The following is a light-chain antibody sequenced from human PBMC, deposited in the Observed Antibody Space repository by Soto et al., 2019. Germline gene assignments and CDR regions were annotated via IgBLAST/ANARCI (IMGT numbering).Light chain of an antibody. J-gene: IGKJ4*01. V-gene: IGKV3-20*01. CDR3: QQYGRSPLT. CDR1: QIVNGHA. CDR2: GAF. Sequence: VLTQSPDTLSLSPGERAPLSCRASQIVNGHALAWYQQKPGQAPRLLISGAFSRATGIPDNFSGSASGRDFTLTIDRLEPEDFAVYYCQQYGRSPLTFGGGTKVEIK.